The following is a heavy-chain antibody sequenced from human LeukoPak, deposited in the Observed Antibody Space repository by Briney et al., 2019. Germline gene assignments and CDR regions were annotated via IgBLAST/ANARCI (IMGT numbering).Heavy chain of an antibody. CDR2: ISGSGGST. Sequence: GGSLRLSCAASGFTFSSYAMSWVRQAPGKGLEWVSAISGSGGSTYYADSVKGRFTISRDNSKNTLYMQMNSLRAEDTAVYYCAKPTRSTTSCPHFDYWGQGTLVTVSS. CDR1: GFTFSSYA. D-gene: IGHD2-2*01. V-gene: IGHV3-23*01. CDR3: AKPTRSTTSCPHFDY. J-gene: IGHJ4*02.